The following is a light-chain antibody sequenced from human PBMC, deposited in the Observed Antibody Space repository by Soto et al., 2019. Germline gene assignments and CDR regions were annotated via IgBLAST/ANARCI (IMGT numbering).Light chain of an antibody. CDR1: QNINNW. J-gene: IGKJ2*01. CDR3: QQYDTFSHT. Sequence: DIQMTQSPSTLSAFVGDTVTITCRASQNINNWLAWYQQKPGKAPKLLIYKASSLESGVPSKFSGHGSGTEFTLTISGLQPDDFATYYCQQYDTFSHTFGQGTKLEIK. CDR2: KAS. V-gene: IGKV1-5*03.